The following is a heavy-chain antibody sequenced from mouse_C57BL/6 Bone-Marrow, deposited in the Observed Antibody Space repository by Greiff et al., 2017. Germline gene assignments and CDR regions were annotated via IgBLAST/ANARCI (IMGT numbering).Heavy chain of an antibody. CDR3: ARSCITTVVAHYCAMDY. CDR2: IYPRSGNT. V-gene: IGHV1-81*01. CDR1: GYTFTSYG. J-gene: IGHJ4*01. Sequence: QVQLQQSGAELARPGASVKLSCKASGYTFTSYGISWVKQRTGQGLEWIGEIYPRSGNTYYNEKLKGKATLTADKSSSTAYMELRILTSEYSAVYFGARSCITTVVAHYCAMDYWGQGTSVTVSS. D-gene: IGHD1-1*01.